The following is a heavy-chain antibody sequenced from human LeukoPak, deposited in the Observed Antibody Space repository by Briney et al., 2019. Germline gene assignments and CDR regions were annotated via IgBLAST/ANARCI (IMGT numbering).Heavy chain of an antibody. CDR2: IYYSGST. V-gene: IGHV4-59*01. J-gene: IGHJ4*02. Sequence: SETLSLTCTVSGGSISSYYWSWIRQPPGKGLEWIGYIYYSGSTNYNPSLKRRVTISVLTSKNQLSLKLSSVTAADTAVYYCAGVTSGYENFDYWGQGTLVTVSS. CDR1: GGSISSYY. D-gene: IGHD5-12*01. CDR3: AGVTSGYENFDY.